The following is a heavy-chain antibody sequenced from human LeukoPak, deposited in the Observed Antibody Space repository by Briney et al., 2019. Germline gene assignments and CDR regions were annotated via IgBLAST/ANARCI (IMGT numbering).Heavy chain of an antibody. CDR1: GFTFSTFD. D-gene: IGHD3-10*01. Sequence: PGGSLRLSCAASGFTFSTFDMSWVRQAPGKGLEWVSGISRSGGSTYYADSVKGRFTISRDNSKNTLYLQMDSLRDEDTAAYCCAKAGPAFYGSGDWGQGTLVTVSS. J-gene: IGHJ4*02. CDR3: AKAGPAFYGSGD. CDR2: ISRSGGST. V-gene: IGHV3-23*01.